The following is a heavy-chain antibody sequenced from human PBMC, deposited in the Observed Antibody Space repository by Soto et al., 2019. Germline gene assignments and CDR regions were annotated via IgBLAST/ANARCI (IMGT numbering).Heavy chain of an antibody. V-gene: IGHV3-23*01. Sequence: EVQLLESGAGLVQPGGSLGLSCAASGLTFSRYAMSWVRQAPGKGLEWVSGISTSGDSTYYADSVKGRFTISRDNSKDTLYLQMNSLRAGDTAVYYCAINSRYCSSTSCYADWGQGTLVTVSS. D-gene: IGHD2-2*01. J-gene: IGHJ4*02. CDR1: GLTFSRYA. CDR2: ISTSGDST. CDR3: AINSRYCSSTSCYAD.